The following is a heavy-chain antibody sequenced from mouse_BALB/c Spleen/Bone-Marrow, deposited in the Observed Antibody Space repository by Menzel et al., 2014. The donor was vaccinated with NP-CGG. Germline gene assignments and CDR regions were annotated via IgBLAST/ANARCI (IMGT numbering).Heavy chain of an antibody. CDR3: TRLPH. CDR2: INPSNGGT. V-gene: IGHV1-53*01. J-gene: IGHJ4*01. Sequence: QVQLQQSGAELVKPGASVKLSCKASGYTFTSYYMYWVKQRPGQGLEWIGDINPSNGGTNFNEKFKSRATLTVDKSSSTAYMQLSSLTSEDSAVYYCTRLPHWGQGTSVTVSS. D-gene: IGHD5-1*01. CDR1: GYTFTSYY.